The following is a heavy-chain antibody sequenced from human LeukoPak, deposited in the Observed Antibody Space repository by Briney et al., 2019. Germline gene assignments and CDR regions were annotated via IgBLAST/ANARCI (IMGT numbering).Heavy chain of an antibody. CDR2: IYHSGST. V-gene: IGHV4-34*01. J-gene: IGHJ4*02. CDR1: GGSFSGYY. Sequence: SETLSLTCAVYGGSFSGYYWSWIRQPPGKGLEWIGEIYHSGSTNYNPSLKSRVTISVDKSKNQFSLKLSSVTAADTAVYYCARDPFIAVAGTSFDYWGQGTLVTVSS. CDR3: ARDPFIAVAGTSFDY. D-gene: IGHD6-19*01.